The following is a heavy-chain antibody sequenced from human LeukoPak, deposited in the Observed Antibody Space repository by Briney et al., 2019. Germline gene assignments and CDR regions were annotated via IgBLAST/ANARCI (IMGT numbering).Heavy chain of an antibody. CDR1: GGTFSSYA. Sequence: SVKVSCKASGGTFSSYAISWVRQAPGQGLEWMGGIIPIFGTANYAQKFQGRVTITTDESTSTAYMELSSLRSEDTAVYYCARDPSPTAMVPFDYWGQGILVTVSS. J-gene: IGHJ4*02. CDR3: ARDPSPTAMVPFDY. V-gene: IGHV1-69*05. D-gene: IGHD5-18*01. CDR2: IIPIFGTA.